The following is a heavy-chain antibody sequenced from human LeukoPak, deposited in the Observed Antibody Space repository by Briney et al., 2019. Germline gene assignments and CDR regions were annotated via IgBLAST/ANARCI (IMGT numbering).Heavy chain of an antibody. D-gene: IGHD6-6*01. Sequence: GGSLRLSCAVSGFTFSSYSMTWVRQAPGKGLEWVSYISSTSSTVYYADSVKGRFTISRGNVKNSLYLQMNSLRAEDTAVYYCARGRDSSSSYPGYWGQGTLVTVSS. V-gene: IGHV3-48*01. CDR1: GFTFSSYS. CDR2: ISSTSSTV. CDR3: ARGRDSSSSYPGY. J-gene: IGHJ4*02.